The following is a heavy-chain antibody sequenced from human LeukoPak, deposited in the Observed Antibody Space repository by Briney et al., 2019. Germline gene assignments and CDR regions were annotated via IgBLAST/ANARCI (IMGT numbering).Heavy chain of an antibody. CDR3: ARSRYCSSTTCYGGYDY. CDR1: GFSLSASGMR. Sequence: SGPALVKPTQTLTLTCTFSGFSLSASGMRVSWIRQPPGKALEWLARIDWDDDKFYSTSLKTRLTTSKDTSKNQVVLTMTSMDPVDTATYYCARSRYCSSTTCYGGYDYWGQGTLVTVSS. J-gene: IGHJ4*02. V-gene: IGHV2-70*04. D-gene: IGHD2-2*01. CDR2: IDWDDDK.